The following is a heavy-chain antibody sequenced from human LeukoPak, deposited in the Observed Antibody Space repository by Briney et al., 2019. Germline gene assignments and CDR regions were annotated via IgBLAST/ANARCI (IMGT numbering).Heavy chain of an antibody. J-gene: IGHJ4*02. CDR1: GYTFTGYY. CDR2: INPNSGGT. D-gene: IGHD6-13*01. V-gene: IGHV1-2*02. Sequence: PGASVKVSCKASGYTFTGYYMHWVRQAPGQGLEWMGWINPNSGGTNYAQKFQGRVTMTRDTSISTAYMELSRLRSDDTAVYYCARGGERTEQQLVTNWSQGTLVTVSS. CDR3: ARGGERTEQQLVTN.